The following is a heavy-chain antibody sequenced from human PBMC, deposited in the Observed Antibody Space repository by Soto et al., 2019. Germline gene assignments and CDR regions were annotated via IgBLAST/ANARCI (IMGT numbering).Heavy chain of an antibody. CDR1: GYSFTSYW. J-gene: IGHJ4*02. CDR3: ARLNNQPTTVVTFDY. CDR2: IYPGDSDT. Sequence: EVQLVQSGAEVKKPGESLKISCKGSGYSFTSYWIGWVRQMPGKGLEWMGIIYPGDSDTRYSPSFQGQVTISADKSISTAYLQWSSLKDSDTAMYYCARLNNQPTTVVTFDYWGQGTLVTVSS. D-gene: IGHD4-17*01. V-gene: IGHV5-51*03.